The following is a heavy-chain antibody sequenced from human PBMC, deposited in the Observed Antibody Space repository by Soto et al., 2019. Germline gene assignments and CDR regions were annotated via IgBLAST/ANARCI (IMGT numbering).Heavy chain of an antibody. V-gene: IGHV1-18*01. CDR2: ISAYNGNT. CDR1: GYTFASCV. J-gene: IGHJ4*02. D-gene: IGHD1-26*01. CDR3: ARDNAGANNFAY. Sequence: GVSVKGCWKACGYTFASCVSSWVRQATGQGLEWMGWISAYNGNTNYAQKLQSRVTMNTDTSTSTAYMELRSLRSDDTAVYSCARDNAGANNFAYWGQGTLVPVSS.